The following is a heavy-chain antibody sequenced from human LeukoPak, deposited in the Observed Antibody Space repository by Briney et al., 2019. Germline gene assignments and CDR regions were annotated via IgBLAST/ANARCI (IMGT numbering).Heavy chain of an antibody. V-gene: IGHV1-69*04. CDR1: GATFSSYA. CDR3: ARDQKVGATPYFGMDV. J-gene: IGHJ6*02. D-gene: IGHD1-26*01. Sequence: ASVKVSCKASGATFSSYAINWVRQAPGQGLEWMGRIIPMLGTVNYAQKFQGRVTIIADKFASTAYMELSSLRSEDTAVYYCARDQKVGATPYFGMDVWGQGTTVTVSS. CDR2: IIPMLGTV.